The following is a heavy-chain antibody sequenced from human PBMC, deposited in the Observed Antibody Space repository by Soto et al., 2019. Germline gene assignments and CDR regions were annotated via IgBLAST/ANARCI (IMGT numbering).Heavy chain of an antibody. CDR2: ISTFNGKT. CDR1: RYTFTSHE. J-gene: IGHJ3*01. D-gene: IGHD1-26*01. Sequence: QVQLVQSGGDVKTPGASVKVSCTTFRYTFTSHEIAWVRQAPGQGLEWMGWISTFNGKTDYAQKFQGRVTMTADTLTSTVHMELRSLRSDDTAVYYCARLLTEGATFREDAFDLWGQGTKVTVSS. CDR3: ARLLTEGATFREDAFDL. V-gene: IGHV1-18*01.